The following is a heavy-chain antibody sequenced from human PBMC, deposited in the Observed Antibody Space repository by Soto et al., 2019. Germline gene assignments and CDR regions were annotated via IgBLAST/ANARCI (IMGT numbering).Heavy chain of an antibody. CDR2: IYYSGST. J-gene: IGHJ4*02. CDR3: ARDDAVASFDY. V-gene: IGHV4-30-4*01. D-gene: IGHD6-19*01. CDR1: GGSISSGDYY. Sequence: SETLSLTCTVSGGSISSGDYYWSWIRQPPGKGLEWIGYIYYSGSTYYNPSLKSRVTISVDTSKNQFSLKLSSVTAADTAVYYCARDDAVASFDYWGQGTRAPVSS.